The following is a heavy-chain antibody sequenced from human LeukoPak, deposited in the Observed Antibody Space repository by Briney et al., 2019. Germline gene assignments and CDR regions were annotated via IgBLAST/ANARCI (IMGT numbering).Heavy chain of an antibody. CDR2: IQQDGSEK. CDR1: GFTFSSYW. D-gene: IGHD6-19*01. J-gene: IGHJ4*02. Sequence: GGSLRLSCAASGFTFSSYWMSWVRQAPGKGLEWVANIQQDGSEKLYVDSVKGRFTISRDNAKDALYLQMNSLRADDTAVYYCARGGVAGTFDYWGQGTLVTVSS. V-gene: IGHV3-7*02. CDR3: ARGGVAGTFDY.